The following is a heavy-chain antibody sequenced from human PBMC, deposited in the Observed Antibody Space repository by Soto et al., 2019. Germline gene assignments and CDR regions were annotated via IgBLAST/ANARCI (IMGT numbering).Heavy chain of an antibody. CDR2: ISSRTDYR. D-gene: IGHD6-6*01. J-gene: IGHJ6*02. CDR1: GFTLNNYR. CDR3: GREKEDEGSSSLRVYYGVDV. Sequence: PVGPLRLSCVASGFTLNNYRMTWVRQGPGKGLEWVSSISSRTDYRHYTESVKGRFTISRDNAKNSVFLQMSSLRAEDAAVYYCGREKEDEGSSSLRVYYGVDVWGQGTTVTVSS. V-gene: IGHV3-21*06.